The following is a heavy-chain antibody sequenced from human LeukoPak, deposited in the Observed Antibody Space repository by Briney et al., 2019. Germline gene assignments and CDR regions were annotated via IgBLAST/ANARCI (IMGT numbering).Heavy chain of an antibody. V-gene: IGHV3-48*03. CDR3: ASVTTVTPY. CDR2: ISSSGSTI. J-gene: IGHJ4*02. D-gene: IGHD4-17*01. CDR1: GFTFSSYE. Sequence: PGGSLRLSCAASGFTFSSYEMNWVRQAPGKGLEWVSYISSSGSTIYYADSVKGRFTISRDNAKNSLYLQMNSLRAEDTAVYYCASVTTVTPYWGQGTLVTVSS.